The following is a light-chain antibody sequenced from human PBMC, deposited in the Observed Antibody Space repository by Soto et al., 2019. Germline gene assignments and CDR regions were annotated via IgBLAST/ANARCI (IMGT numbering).Light chain of an antibody. Sequence: IVLTQSPGTLSLSPGEGATLSCRASQSVISTYLAWYQQRPGQAPRLLIYGASNRASGIPDRFSGSGSGTDFTLTISRLEPEDFAVYYCQQYGSSLTWTFGQGTKVDIK. CDR1: QSVISTY. V-gene: IGKV3-20*01. J-gene: IGKJ1*01. CDR2: GAS. CDR3: QQYGSSLTWT.